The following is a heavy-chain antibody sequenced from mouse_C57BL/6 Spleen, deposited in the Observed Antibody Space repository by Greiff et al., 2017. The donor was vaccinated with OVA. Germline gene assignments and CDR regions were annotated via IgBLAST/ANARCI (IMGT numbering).Heavy chain of an antibody. V-gene: IGHV1-55*01. Sequence: QVQLKESGAELVKPGASVKMSCKASGYTFTSYWITWVKQRPGQGLEWIGDIYPGSGSTNYNEKFKSKATLTVDTSSSTAYMQLSSLTSEDSAVYYCARWDGSSYFDYWGQGTTLTVSS. CDR1: GYTFTSYW. J-gene: IGHJ2*01. CDR3: ARWDGSSYFDY. D-gene: IGHD1-1*01. CDR2: IYPGSGST.